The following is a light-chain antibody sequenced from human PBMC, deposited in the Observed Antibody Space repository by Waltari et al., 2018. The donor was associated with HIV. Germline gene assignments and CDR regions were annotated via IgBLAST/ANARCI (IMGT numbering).Light chain of an antibody. CDR2: EGI. J-gene: IGLJ3*02. Sequence: QSALTQPASVSGSPGQSITISCPGSSSDVGSYNLVSWYQQPPGKAPKLMIYEGINRPSGVSNRFSGSKSGNTASLTISGLQAEDEADYYCCSYAGSSNWVFGGGTKLTVL. V-gene: IGLV2-23*01. CDR1: SSDVGSYNL. CDR3: CSYAGSSNWV.